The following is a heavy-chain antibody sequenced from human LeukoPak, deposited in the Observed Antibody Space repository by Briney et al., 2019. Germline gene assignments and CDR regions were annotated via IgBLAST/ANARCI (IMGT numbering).Heavy chain of an antibody. D-gene: IGHD3-22*01. V-gene: IGHV1-18*01. Sequence: ASVKVSCKASGYTFTSYGISWVRQAPRQGLEWMGWISAYNGNTNYAQKLQGRVTMTTDTSTSTAYMELRSLRSDDTAVYYCARDRRGPHYYDSSGYYSAFDIWGQGTMVTVSS. CDR2: ISAYNGNT. J-gene: IGHJ3*02. CDR1: GYTFTSYG. CDR3: ARDRRGPHYYDSSGYYSAFDI.